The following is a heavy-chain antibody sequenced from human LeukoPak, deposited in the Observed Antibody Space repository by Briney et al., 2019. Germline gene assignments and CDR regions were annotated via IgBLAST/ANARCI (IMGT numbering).Heavy chain of an antibody. Sequence: ASVKVSCKASGYTFNTYGVTWVRQAPGQGLEWTGWISPYNGNTNYAQKLQGRVTMTTDTSTSTAYMELRSLRSGDTAVYYCARDHIAVAGNAAFDIWGQGTMVTVSS. J-gene: IGHJ3*02. D-gene: IGHD6-19*01. V-gene: IGHV1-18*01. CDR3: ARDHIAVAGNAAFDI. CDR2: ISPYNGNT. CDR1: GYTFNTYG.